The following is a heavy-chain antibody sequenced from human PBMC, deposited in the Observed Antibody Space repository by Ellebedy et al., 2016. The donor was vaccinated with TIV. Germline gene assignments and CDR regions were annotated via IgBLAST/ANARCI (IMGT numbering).Heavy chain of an antibody. Sequence: SETLSLXXTVSGYSISSVYYWGWIRQPPGKGLEWIGSIYHSGSTYYNPSLKSRVTISGDTSKNQFSLELSSVTAADTAVYYCASWGDYGGNRHLDYWGQGTLLTVSS. CDR3: ASWGDYGGNRHLDY. J-gene: IGHJ4*02. V-gene: IGHV4-38-2*02. D-gene: IGHD4-23*01. CDR1: GYSISSVYY. CDR2: IYHSGST.